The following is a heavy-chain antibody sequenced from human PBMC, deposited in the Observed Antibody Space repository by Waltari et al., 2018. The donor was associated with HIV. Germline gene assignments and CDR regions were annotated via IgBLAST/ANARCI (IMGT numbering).Heavy chain of an antibody. D-gene: IGHD1-26*01. CDR2: SGREIDGTA. CDR3: TTQRVWSSGNYHFDY. CDR1: GYKLSDLS. J-gene: IGHJ4*02. V-gene: IGHV1-24*01. Sequence: QVHLAQSGAEVRKPGASVKVSCKLSGYKLSDLSMHWVRPAPGKGREGVGSSGREIDGTAHYAQTLRGRVTMTEDTSTDTAYLELSGVMSEDTAIYYCTTQRVWSSGNYHFDYWGQGTLVTVS.